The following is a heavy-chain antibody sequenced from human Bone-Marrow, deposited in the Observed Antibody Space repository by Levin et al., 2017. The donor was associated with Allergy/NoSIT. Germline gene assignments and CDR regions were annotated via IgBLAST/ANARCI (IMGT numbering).Heavy chain of an antibody. Sequence: GESLKISCAASGFTFSTYALSWVRQAPGKGLEWVSAISGGGSSTNYAVSVKGRFTMSRDNSENAVYLQMNSLRAEDTAVYYCAKAISSTSWGAFDIWGQGTTVTVSS. D-gene: IGHD2-2*01. CDR2: ISGGGSST. CDR3: AKAISSTSWGAFDI. J-gene: IGHJ3*02. CDR1: GFTFSTYA. V-gene: IGHV3-23*01.